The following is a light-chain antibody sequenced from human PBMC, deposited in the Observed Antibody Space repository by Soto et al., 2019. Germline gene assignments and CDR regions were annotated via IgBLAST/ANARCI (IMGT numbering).Light chain of an antibody. CDR3: QQYNNWPWT. J-gene: IGKJ1*01. Sequence: EIVMTQSPATLSVSTGGRATLSCSVSQSISDTLAWYQQKPGHAPWLLIYGASTRAPGFPARVSGSGSGTDFTLTISSLQSEDFAVYYCQQYNNWPWTFGQATKVEIK. CDR2: GAS. V-gene: IGKV3-15*01. CDR1: QSISDT.